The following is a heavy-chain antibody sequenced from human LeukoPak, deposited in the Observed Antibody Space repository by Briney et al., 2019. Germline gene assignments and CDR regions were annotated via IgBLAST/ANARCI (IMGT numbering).Heavy chain of an antibody. V-gene: IGHV3-21*01. CDR1: GFTFSGYD. J-gene: IGHJ6*03. CDR3: ARDPYSGSYGNYYYYFMDV. Sequence: PGGSLRLSCAASGFTFSGYDMNWVRQAPGKGLEWVSSISGSSSYIYYADSMKGRFTISRDNAKKSLYLQMNSLRAEDTAVYYCARDPYSGSYGNYYYYFMDVWGKGTTVTISS. CDR2: ISGSSSYI. D-gene: IGHD1-26*01.